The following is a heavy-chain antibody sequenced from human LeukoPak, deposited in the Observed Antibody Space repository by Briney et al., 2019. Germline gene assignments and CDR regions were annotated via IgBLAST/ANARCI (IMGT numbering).Heavy chain of an antibody. V-gene: IGHV1-2*02. D-gene: IGHD1-26*01. J-gene: IGHJ4*02. CDR3: SQATFDS. CDR2: INPNRGGT. CDR1: GYTFTRYY. Sequence: ASVKVPYKASGYTFTRYYIHWLRQAPRQELEGMGWINPNRGGTNSPQKFQVRGTMTRDPSISTAYMELSSLKSDEPAGYYCSQATFDSWGPGAPGTVSS.